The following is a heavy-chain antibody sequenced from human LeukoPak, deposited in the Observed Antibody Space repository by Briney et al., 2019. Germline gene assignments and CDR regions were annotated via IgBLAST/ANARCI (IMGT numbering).Heavy chain of an antibody. CDR2: ISGTGSST. CDR1: GFTFSGYS. D-gene: IGHD6-19*01. Sequence: GGSLRLSCTASGFTFSGYSMNWIRQAPGKGLEWVSAISGTGSSTYYADSVKGRFTISRDNSKNTLYLQMNSQRAEDTAVYYCAKVGSSGWYVSSPDYWGQGTLVTVSS. CDR3: AKVGSSGWYVSSPDY. J-gene: IGHJ4*02. V-gene: IGHV3-23*01.